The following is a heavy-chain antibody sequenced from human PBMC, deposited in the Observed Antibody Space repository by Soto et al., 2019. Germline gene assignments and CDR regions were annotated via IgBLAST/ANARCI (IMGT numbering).Heavy chain of an antibody. Sequence: SETLSLTCTVSGGSISNYYWSWIRQPPGKGLEWIGYIYNSGSTKYNPSLKGRVTILVDTSKKQFSLKLSSVTAADTAVYYCARALGYGPLGWFDPWGQGILVTSPQ. CDR2: IYNSGST. CDR1: GGSISNYY. J-gene: IGHJ5*02. CDR3: ARALGYGPLGWFDP. V-gene: IGHV4-59*01. D-gene: IGHD5-18*01.